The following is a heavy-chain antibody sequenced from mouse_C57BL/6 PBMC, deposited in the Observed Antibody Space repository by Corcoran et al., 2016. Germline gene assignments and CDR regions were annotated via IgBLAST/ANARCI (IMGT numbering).Heavy chain of an antibody. J-gene: IGHJ4*01. CDR1: GYTFTDYY. D-gene: IGHD1-1*01. CDR3: ARIPDGGYYAMDY. CDR2: INPNNGGT. Sequence: EVQLQQSGPELVKPGASVKISCKASGYTFTDYYMNWVKQSHGKSLEWIGDINPNNGGTSYNQKFKGKATLTVDKSSSTAYMELRSLTSEDSAVYYCARIPDGGYYAMDYWGQGTSVTVSS. V-gene: IGHV1-26*01.